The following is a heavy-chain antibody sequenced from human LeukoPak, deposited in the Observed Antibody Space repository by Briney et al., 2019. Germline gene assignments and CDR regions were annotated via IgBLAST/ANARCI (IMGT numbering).Heavy chain of an antibody. CDR1: GFTFSSYG. D-gene: IGHD3-10*01. CDR2: ISYDGSNK. V-gene: IGHV3-30*03. Sequence: PGRSLRLSCAASGFTFSSYGMHWVRQAPGKGLEWVAVISYDGSNKYYADSVKGRFTISRDNSKNTLYPQMNSLRAEDTAVYYCACITMVRGVTNSEGWGQGTLVTVSS. CDR3: ACITMVRGVTNSEG. J-gene: IGHJ4*02.